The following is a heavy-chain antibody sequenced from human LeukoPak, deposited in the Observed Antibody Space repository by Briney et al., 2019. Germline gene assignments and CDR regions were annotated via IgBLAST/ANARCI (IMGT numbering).Heavy chain of an antibody. V-gene: IGHV1-69*01. CDR1: GGTFSSYA. CDR2: IIPILGTA. Sequence: GSSVKVSCKASGGTFSSYAISWVRQAPGQGLEWMGGIIPILGTANYAQKFQGRVTITADESTSTAYMELSSLRSEDTAVYYCAGDEYCSGGSCYPDAFDIWGQGTMVTVSS. J-gene: IGHJ3*02. CDR3: AGDEYCSGGSCYPDAFDI. D-gene: IGHD2-15*01.